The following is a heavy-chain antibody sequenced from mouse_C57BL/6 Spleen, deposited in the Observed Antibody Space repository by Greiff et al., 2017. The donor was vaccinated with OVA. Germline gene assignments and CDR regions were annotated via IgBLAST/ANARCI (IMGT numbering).Heavy chain of an antibody. CDR1: GFTFSDYG. D-gene: IGHD2-5*01. CDR3: ANAYYSNYEGYYAMDY. CDR2: ISSGSSTI. V-gene: IGHV5-17*01. Sequence: EVKLVESGGGLVKPGGSLKLSCAASGFTFSDYGMHWVRQAPEKGLEWVAYISSGSSTIYYADTVKGRFTISRDNAKNTLFLQMTRLRSEDTAMYYCANAYYSNYEGYYAMDYWGQGTSVTVSS. J-gene: IGHJ4*01.